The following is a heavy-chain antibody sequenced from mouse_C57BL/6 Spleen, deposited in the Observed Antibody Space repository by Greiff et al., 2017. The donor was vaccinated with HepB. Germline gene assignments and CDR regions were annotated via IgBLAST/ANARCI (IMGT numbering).Heavy chain of an antibody. J-gene: IGHJ2*01. CDR1: GYTFTDYE. CDR3: TRGFITTVVVDY. CDR2: IDPETGGT. D-gene: IGHD1-1*01. Sequence: QVQLKQSGAELVRPGASVTLSCKASGYTFTDYEMHWVKQTPVHGLEWIGAIDPETGGTAYNQKFKGKAILTADKSSSTAYMELRSLTSEDSAVYYCTRGFITTVVVDYWGQGTTLTVSS. V-gene: IGHV1-15*01.